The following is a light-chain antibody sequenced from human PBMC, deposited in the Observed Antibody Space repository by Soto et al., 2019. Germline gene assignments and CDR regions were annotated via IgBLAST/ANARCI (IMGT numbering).Light chain of an antibody. CDR3: QKCDSAPLT. J-gene: IGKJ4*01. CDR1: QVISSW. Sequence: DIQMTQSPSSVSASVGGRVTITCRASQVISSWLAWYQQKPGKAPKLLIYAASSLQSGVPPRFSGSGSGTDFTLTISNLQPEDVATYYCQKCDSAPLTFGGGTKVDIK. V-gene: IGKV1-12*01. CDR2: AAS.